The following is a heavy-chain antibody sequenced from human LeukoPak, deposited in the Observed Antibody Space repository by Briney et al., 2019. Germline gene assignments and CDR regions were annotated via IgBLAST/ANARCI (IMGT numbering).Heavy chain of an antibody. CDR3: ARVVYSGYDFRGAMDV. V-gene: IGHV4-59*01. Sequence: SETLSLTCNVSGGSISSYYWSWIRQPPGKGLEWIGYIYYTGSTNHNPSLKSRVAISVDTSKNQFSLKLSSVTAADTAVYYCARVVYSGYDFRGAMDVWGKGTTVTVSS. J-gene: IGHJ6*03. CDR2: IYYTGST. CDR1: GGSISSYY. D-gene: IGHD5-12*01.